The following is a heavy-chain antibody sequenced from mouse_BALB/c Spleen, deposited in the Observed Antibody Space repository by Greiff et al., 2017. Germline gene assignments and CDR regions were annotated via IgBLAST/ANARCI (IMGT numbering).Heavy chain of an antibody. D-gene: IGHD3-2*01. J-gene: IGHJ3*01. CDR3: ARSDSSGYVFAY. CDR1: GFTFSSFG. V-gene: IGHV5-17*02. CDR2: ISSGSSTI. Sequence: EVQGVESGGGLVQPGGSRKLSCAASGFTFSSFGMHWVRQAPEKGLEWVAYISSGSSTIYYADTVKGRFTISRDNPKNTLFLQMTSLRSEDTAMYYCARSDSSGYVFAYWGQGTLVTVSA.